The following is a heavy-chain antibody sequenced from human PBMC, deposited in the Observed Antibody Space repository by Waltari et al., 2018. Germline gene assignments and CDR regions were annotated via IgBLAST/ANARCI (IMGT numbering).Heavy chain of an antibody. J-gene: IGHJ5*02. Sequence: QVQLQESGPGLVKPSETLSLTCTVSGGSISSYYWSWIRQPPGQGLEWIGYIYYSGSTNYYPSLKSRVTIAVDTSKNQFSLKLSSVTAADTAVYYCARGLRNSVVVVPAARRWFDPWGQGTLVTVSS. CDR2: IYYSGST. CDR3: ARGLRNSVVVVPAARRWFDP. V-gene: IGHV4-59*12. D-gene: IGHD2-2*01. CDR1: GGSISSYY.